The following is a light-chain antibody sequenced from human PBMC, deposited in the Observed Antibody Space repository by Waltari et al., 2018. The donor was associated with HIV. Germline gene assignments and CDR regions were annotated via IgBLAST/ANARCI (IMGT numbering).Light chain of an antibody. CDR2: ETS. J-gene: IGLJ2*01. Sequence: QSVLTQPPSVSAAPGQTVTLPCSGTSSHIGNHYVSWYHQVPGTTPKPHIYETSKRPSGIPDRFSGSKSGTSATLGITGVQTADEADYYCGTWDDSLGAVVFGGGTRVTV. CDR3: GTWDDSLGAVV. CDR1: SSHIGNHY. V-gene: IGLV1-51*02.